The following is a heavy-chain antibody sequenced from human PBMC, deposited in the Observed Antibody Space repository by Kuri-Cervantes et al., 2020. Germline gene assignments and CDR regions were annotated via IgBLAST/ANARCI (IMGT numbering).Heavy chain of an antibody. D-gene: IGHD6-19*01. J-gene: IGHJ6*02. Sequence: SVKVSCKASGGTFSSYAISWVRQAPGQGLEWMGGIIPIFGTANYAQKFQGRVTITADKSTSTAYMELSSLRSEDTAVYHCARGGYSSGSNYYYYGMDVWGQGTTVTVSS. CDR2: IIPIFGTA. V-gene: IGHV1-69*06. CDR1: GGTFSSYA. CDR3: ARGGYSSGSNYYYYGMDV.